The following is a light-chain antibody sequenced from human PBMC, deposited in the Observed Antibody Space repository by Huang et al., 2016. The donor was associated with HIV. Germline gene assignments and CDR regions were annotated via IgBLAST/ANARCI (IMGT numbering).Light chain of an antibody. V-gene: IGKV3-15*01. CDR2: GAS. Sequence: EIVMTQSPANLSVSPGERATLSCRASQRVSSNVAWYQQKPGQAPRLLIYGASTRATGIPARFSGSGSGTEFTLTISSLQSEDFAVYYCQQYNNWPRTFGQGTKVEIK. J-gene: IGKJ1*01. CDR3: QQYNNWPRT. CDR1: QRVSSN.